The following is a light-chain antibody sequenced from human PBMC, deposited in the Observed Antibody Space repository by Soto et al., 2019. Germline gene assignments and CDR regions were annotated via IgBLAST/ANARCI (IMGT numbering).Light chain of an antibody. V-gene: IGKV3-15*01. CDR3: QQYSNWPPTYT. Sequence: EIVMTQSPVILSVSPGEGATLSCRASQSVNTNLAWYQQKPGQAPKLLIYGASTRATGIPARFSGSGSGTEFTLTISSLQSEDFAVYFCQQYSNWPPTYTFGQGTKLEI. CDR2: GAS. CDR1: QSVNTN. J-gene: IGKJ2*01.